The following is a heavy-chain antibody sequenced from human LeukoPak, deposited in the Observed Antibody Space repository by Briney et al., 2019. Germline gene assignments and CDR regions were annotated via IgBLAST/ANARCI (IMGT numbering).Heavy chain of an antibody. CDR2: IWYDGSNK. D-gene: IGHD5-18*01. Sequence: GGSLRLSCAASGFTFSSYGMHWVRQAPGKGLEGVAFIWYDGSNKYYADSVKGRFTISRDNSKNTLYLQMNSLRAEDTAVYYCARWGFSYHPLPDYWGQGTLVTVSS. CDR1: GFTFSSYG. J-gene: IGHJ4*02. CDR3: ARWGFSYHPLPDY. V-gene: IGHV3-33*01.